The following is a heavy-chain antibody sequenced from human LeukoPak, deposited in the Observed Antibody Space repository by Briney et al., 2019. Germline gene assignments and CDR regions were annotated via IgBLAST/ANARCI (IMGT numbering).Heavy chain of an antibody. CDR2: INPNSGGI. J-gene: IGHJ2*01. D-gene: IGHD3-10*01. CDR3: ARIWVRQGYWYFDL. V-gene: IGHV1-2*06. CDR1: GYTFTGYY. Sequence: ASVKVSCKASGYTFTGYYMHWVRQAPGQGLEWMGRINPNSGGINYAQKFQGRVTMTRDTSISTAYMELSRLRSDDTAVYYCARIWVRQGYWYFDLWGRGTLVTVSS.